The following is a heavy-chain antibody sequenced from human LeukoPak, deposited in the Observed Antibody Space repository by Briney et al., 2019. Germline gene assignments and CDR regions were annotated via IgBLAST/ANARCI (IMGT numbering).Heavy chain of an antibody. V-gene: IGHV1-46*01. CDR2: INPSGGST. J-gene: IGHJ2*01. D-gene: IGHD7-27*01. CDR1: GYTFTSYY. CDR3: AIQPWGSGNNWYFDL. Sequence: TSVKVSCKASGYTFTSYYMHWVRQAPGQGLEWMGIINPSGGSTSYAQKFQGRVTMTRDTSTSTVYMELSSLRSDDTAVYYCAIQPWGSGNNWYFDLWGRGTLVIVSS.